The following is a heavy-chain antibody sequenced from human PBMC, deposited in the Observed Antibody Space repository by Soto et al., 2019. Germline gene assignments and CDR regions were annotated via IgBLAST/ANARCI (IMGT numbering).Heavy chain of an antibody. CDR2: IIPIFGTA. CDR1: GGTFSSYA. V-gene: IGHV1-69*13. Sequence: SVKVSCKASGGTFSSYAISWVRQAPGQGLEWMGGIIPIFGTANYAQKFQGRVTITADESTSTAYMELSSLRSEDTAVYYCARDRYDILTGATDAFDNGGQGTMVTVTS. CDR3: ARDRYDILTGATDAFDN. J-gene: IGHJ3*02. D-gene: IGHD3-9*01.